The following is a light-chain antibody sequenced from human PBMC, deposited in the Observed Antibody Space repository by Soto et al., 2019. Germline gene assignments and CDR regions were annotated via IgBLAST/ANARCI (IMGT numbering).Light chain of an antibody. CDR1: SSNIGSNT. J-gene: IGLJ2*01. CDR3: AAWDDSLNGQRV. CDR2: SNN. V-gene: IGLV1-44*01. Sequence: QSVLTQPPSASGTPGQRVTISCSGSSSNIGSNTVNWYQQLPGTAPKLLIDSNNQRPSGVPDRFSGSKSGTSASLAISGLQSEDEADYYCAAWDDSLNGQRVFGGGTKLTVL.